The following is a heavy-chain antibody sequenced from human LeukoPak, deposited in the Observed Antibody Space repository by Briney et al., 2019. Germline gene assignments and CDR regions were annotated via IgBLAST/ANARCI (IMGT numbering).Heavy chain of an antibody. CDR1: GFTFSSYA. CDR3: ASEVNWFDP. V-gene: IGHV3-30*04. CDR2: ISYDGSNK. J-gene: IGHJ5*02. Sequence: GGSLRLTCAASGFTFSSYAMHWVRQAPGKGLEWVAVISYDGSNKYYADSVKGRFTISRDNSKNTLYLQMNSLRAEDTAVYYCASEVNWFDPWGQGTLVTVSS.